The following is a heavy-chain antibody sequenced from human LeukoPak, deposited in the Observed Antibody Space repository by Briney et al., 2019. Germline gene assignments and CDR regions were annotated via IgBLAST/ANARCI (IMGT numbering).Heavy chain of an antibody. Sequence: SQTLSLTCTVSGGSISSGDYYWSWIRQPPGKGLEWIGYIYYSGSTYYNPSLKSRVTISVDTSKNQFSLKLSSVTAADTAVYYCARDSPPYWGGGGIDYWGQGTLVTVSS. V-gene: IGHV4-30-4*01. CDR3: ARDSPPYWGGGGIDY. J-gene: IGHJ4*02. CDR2: IYYSGST. D-gene: IGHD3-10*01. CDR1: GGSISSGDYY.